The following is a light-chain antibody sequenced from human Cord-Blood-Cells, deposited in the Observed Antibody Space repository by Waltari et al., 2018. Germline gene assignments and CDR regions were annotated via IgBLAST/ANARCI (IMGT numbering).Light chain of an antibody. CDR2: DAS. CDR1: QSISSR. Sequence: DTQMTQSPSTLSASVGDRVTITCRASQSISSRLAWYQQKPGKAPKLLIYDASSLESGVPSRFSGSGSGTEFTLTISSLQPDDFATYYCQQYNSYSPLTFGGGTKVEIK. J-gene: IGKJ4*01. V-gene: IGKV1-5*01. CDR3: QQYNSYSPLT.